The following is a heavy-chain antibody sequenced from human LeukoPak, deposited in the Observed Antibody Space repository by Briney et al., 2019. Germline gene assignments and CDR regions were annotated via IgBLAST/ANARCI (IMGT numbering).Heavy chain of an antibody. CDR2: INPNSGGT. Sequence: ASVKVSCKASGYTFTGYYMHWVRQAPGQGLEWMGWINPNSGGTNYAQKFQGRVTMTRDTSISTAYMELSRLRSDDTAVYYCARDGSQYCSSTSCYNHYYYYYMDVWGKGTTVTVSS. D-gene: IGHD2-2*01. J-gene: IGHJ6*03. CDR1: GYTFTGYY. CDR3: ARDGSQYCSSTSCYNHYYYYYMDV. V-gene: IGHV1-2*02.